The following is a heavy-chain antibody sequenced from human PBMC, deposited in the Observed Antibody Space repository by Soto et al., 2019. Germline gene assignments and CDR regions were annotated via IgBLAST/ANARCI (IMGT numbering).Heavy chain of an antibody. CDR3: ARDGDPGYSFWSGPLGGGRFDP. V-gene: IGHV1-69*12. J-gene: IGHJ5*02. Sequence: QVQLVQSGAEVKEPGSSVNVSCKTSGGTFGNTAVTWVRQVPGQGLEWIGGIVPLFGTANYAQKFRGRVMITADESPSTAYMDLSSLRSADTAIYYCARDGDPGYSFWSGPLGGGRFDPWGQGTLVTVSS. CDR2: IVPLFGTA. D-gene: IGHD3-3*01. CDR1: GGTFGNTA.